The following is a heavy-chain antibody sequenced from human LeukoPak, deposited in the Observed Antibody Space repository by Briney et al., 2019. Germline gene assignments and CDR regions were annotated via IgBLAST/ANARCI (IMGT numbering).Heavy chain of an antibody. Sequence: PGGSLRLSCAASGFTFSNAWMSWVRQAPGEGLEWVGRIRSKTDGGTTDYAAPVKGRFTISRDDSKNTLYLQMNSLKTEDTAVYYCTTDLWFGEFMGYNWFDPWGQGTLVTVSS. V-gene: IGHV3-15*01. D-gene: IGHD3-10*01. CDR3: TTDLWFGEFMGYNWFDP. J-gene: IGHJ5*02. CDR2: IRSKTDGGTT. CDR1: GFTFSNAW.